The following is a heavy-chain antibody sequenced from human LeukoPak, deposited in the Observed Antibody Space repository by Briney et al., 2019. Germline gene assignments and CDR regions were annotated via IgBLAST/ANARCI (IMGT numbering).Heavy chain of an antibody. Sequence: GRSPRLSCAASGFTFDDYAMHWVRQAPGKGLEWVSLISWDGGSTYYADSVKGRFTISRDNSKNSLYLQMNSLRAEDTALYYCAKDIISPPAPASFTATSDYWGQGTLVTVSS. V-gene: IGHV3-43D*03. CDR3: AKDIISPPAPASFTATSDY. CDR1: GFTFDDYA. D-gene: IGHD5-18*01. CDR2: ISWDGGST. J-gene: IGHJ4*02.